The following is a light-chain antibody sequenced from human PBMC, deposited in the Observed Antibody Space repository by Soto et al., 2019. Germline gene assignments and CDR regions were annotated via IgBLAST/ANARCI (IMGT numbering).Light chain of an antibody. CDR3: SSYTSSSTHYV. Sequence: QSVLTQPASVSGSPGQSITISCTGTSSGVGGYNYVSWYQQHPGKAPKLMIYDVSNRPSGVSNRFSGSKSGNTASLTISGLQAEDEADYYCSSYTSSSTHYVFGTGTKVTAL. J-gene: IGLJ1*01. V-gene: IGLV2-14*01. CDR2: DVS. CDR1: SSGVGGYNY.